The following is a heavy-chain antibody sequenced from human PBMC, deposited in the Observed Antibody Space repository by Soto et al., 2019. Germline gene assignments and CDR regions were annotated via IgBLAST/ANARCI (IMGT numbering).Heavy chain of an antibody. J-gene: IGHJ4*02. CDR1: GFTFSNYW. D-gene: IGHD1-7*01. Sequence: EVQLVESGGGLVQPGGSLRLSCVASGFTFSNYWIHWVRQAPGKGLVWVSRINGDGSSTNYADSVKGQFTISRDNAKNRVYLQMNSLRVEDTAVYYCARGARNYYYFDCWCQGSLVTVSS. CDR3: ARGARNYYYFDC. V-gene: IGHV3-74*01. CDR2: INGDGSST.